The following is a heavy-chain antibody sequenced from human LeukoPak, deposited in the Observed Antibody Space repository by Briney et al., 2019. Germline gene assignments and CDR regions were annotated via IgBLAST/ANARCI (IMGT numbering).Heavy chain of an antibody. CDR3: AKDIVPVAFYYFDY. J-gene: IGHJ4*02. V-gene: IGHV3-9*01. Sequence: PGGSLRISCAASGFTFGDYAMHWVRQAPGKGLEWVSGISWNSGSIGYADSVKGRFTISRDNAKNSLYLQMNSLRAEDTALYYCAKDIVPVAFYYFDYWGQGTLVTVSS. D-gene: IGHD6-19*01. CDR1: GFTFGDYA. CDR2: ISWNSGSI.